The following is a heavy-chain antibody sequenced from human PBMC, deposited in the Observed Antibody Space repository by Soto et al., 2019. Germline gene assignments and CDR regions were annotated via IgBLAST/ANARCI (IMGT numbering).Heavy chain of an antibody. J-gene: IGHJ6*02. CDR3: ARGASSGWSPYYGMDV. D-gene: IGHD6-19*01. CDR2: IIPIFGTA. CDR1: GGTFSSYA. Sequence: ASVKVSCKASGGTFSSYAISWVRQAPGQGLEWMGGIIPIFGTANYAQKFQGRVTITADESTSTAYMELSSLRSEDTAVYYCARGASSGWSPYYGMDVWGQGTTVTVSS. V-gene: IGHV1-69*13.